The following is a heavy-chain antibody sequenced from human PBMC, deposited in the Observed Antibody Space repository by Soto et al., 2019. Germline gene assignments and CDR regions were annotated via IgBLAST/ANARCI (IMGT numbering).Heavy chain of an antibody. CDR2: ISGSGGST. CDR3: AKVLGPHSSGWYPHPSDPDRPRYYFDY. J-gene: IGHJ4*02. Sequence: GGSLRLSCAASGFTFSSYAMSWVRQAPGKGLEWVSPISGSGGSTYYADSVKGRFTISRANSKNTLYLQMNSLRAEDTAVYYCAKVLGPHSSGWYPHPSDPDRPRYYFDYWGQGTLVTVSS. CDR1: GFTFSSYA. V-gene: IGHV3-23*01. D-gene: IGHD6-19*01.